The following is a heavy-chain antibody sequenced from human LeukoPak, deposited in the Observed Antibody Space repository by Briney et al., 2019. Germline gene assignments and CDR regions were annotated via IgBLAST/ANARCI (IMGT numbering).Heavy chain of an antibody. CDR3: ARAYVDIVATIPLQNWFDP. Sequence: ASVKVSCKASGGTFSSYAIGWVRQAPGQGLEWMGRIIPILGIANYAQKFQGRVTITADKSTSTAYMELSSLRSEDTAVYYCARAYVDIVATIPLQNWFDPWGQGTLVTVSS. V-gene: IGHV1-69*04. CDR2: IIPILGIA. D-gene: IGHD5-12*01. CDR1: GGTFSSYA. J-gene: IGHJ5*02.